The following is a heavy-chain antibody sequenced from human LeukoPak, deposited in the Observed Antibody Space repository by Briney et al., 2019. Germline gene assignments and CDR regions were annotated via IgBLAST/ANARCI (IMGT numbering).Heavy chain of an antibody. J-gene: IGHJ5*02. CDR2: MNPNSGNT. CDR3: ARGRLVRNWFDP. Sequence: ASVKVSCKASGYTFTSYDINRVRQATGQGLEWMGWMNPNSGNTGYSQKFQGRVTMTRNTSISTAYMELSSLRSEDTAVYYCARGRLVRNWFDPWGQGTLVTVSS. D-gene: IGHD3-10*01. CDR1: GYTFTSYD. V-gene: IGHV1-8*01.